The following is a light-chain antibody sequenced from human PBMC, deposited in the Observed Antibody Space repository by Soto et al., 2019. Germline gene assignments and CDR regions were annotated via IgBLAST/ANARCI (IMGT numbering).Light chain of an antibody. CDR3: QQYVGSSRT. V-gene: IGKV3-20*01. CDR1: RTVDSTY. J-gene: IGKJ1*01. Sequence: EIVLTQSPGTLSLSPGERATISCRASRTVDSTYLAWYQQKPGQAPRLLIYAVSTRATGIPDRFRGSGSGTDFTLTISRVEPEDFAVYHCQQYVGSSRTFGQGTKVEIK. CDR2: AVS.